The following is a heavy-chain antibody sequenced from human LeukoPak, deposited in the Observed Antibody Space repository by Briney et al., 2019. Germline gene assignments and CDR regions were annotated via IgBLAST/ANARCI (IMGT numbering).Heavy chain of an antibody. Sequence: PGGSLRLSCAASGFTFSSYSMNWVRQAPGKGLEWVSSISSSSSYIYYADSVKGRFTISRDNAKNTLYLQMNSLRAEDTAVYYCARVRMGDDFNPFDYWGQGTLVTVSS. CDR3: ARVRMGDDFNPFDY. CDR1: GFTFSSYS. J-gene: IGHJ4*02. D-gene: IGHD3-16*01. CDR2: ISSSSSYI. V-gene: IGHV3-21*01.